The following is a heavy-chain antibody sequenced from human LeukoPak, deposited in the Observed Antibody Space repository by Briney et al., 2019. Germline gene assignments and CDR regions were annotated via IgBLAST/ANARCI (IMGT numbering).Heavy chain of an antibody. CDR1: GYTFTNYG. J-gene: IGHJ4*02. Sequence: GASVKVSCKASGYTFTNYGISWVRQAPGQGLEWMGWINPNSGGTNYAQKFQGRVTMTRDTSISTAYMELSSLRSEDTAVYYCATDFVAAMANYYWGQGTLVTVSS. CDR3: ATDFVAAMANYY. CDR2: INPNSGGT. D-gene: IGHD5-18*01. V-gene: IGHV1-2*02.